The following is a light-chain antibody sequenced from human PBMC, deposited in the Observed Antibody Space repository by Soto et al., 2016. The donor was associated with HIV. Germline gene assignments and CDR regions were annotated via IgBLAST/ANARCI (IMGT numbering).Light chain of an antibody. Sequence: SYELTQPPSVSVSPGQTARITCSGDALPKQYAYWYQQKPGQAPILVIYKDSERLSGIPERFSGSSSGTTVTLTISGVQAEDEADYYCQSADSSGTYRNWVFGGGTKLTVL. CDR2: KDS. V-gene: IGLV3-25*03. J-gene: IGLJ3*02. CDR3: QSADSSGTYRNWV. CDR1: ALPKQY.